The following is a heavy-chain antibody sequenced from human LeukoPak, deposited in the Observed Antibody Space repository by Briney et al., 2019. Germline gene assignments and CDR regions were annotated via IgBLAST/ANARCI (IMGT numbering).Heavy chain of an antibody. CDR3: AKGDNYYDTSGYYHVKALFDY. V-gene: IGHV4-59*01. Sequence: SETLSLTCTVSGGSISSYYWSWIRQPPGKGLEWIGYIYYSGSTNYNPSLKSRVTISVDTSKNQFSLKLSPVTASDTAVYYCAKGDNYYDTSGYYHVKALFDYWGQGALVTVSS. D-gene: IGHD3-22*01. CDR1: GGSISSYY. CDR2: IYYSGST. J-gene: IGHJ4*02.